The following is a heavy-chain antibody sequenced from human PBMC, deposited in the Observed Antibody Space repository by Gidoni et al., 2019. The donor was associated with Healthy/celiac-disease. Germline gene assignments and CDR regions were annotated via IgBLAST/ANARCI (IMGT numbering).Heavy chain of an antibody. CDR1: GGSISSSSYY. Sequence: QLQLQESGPGLVKPSETLSLTCTVSGGSISSSSYYWGWIRQPPGKGLEWIGIIYYSGSTYYNPSLKSRVTISVDTSKNQFSLKLSSVTAADTAVYYCAREGVGLRYFDWLPDYFDYWGQGTLVTVSS. V-gene: IGHV4-39*02. D-gene: IGHD3-9*01. J-gene: IGHJ4*02. CDR3: AREGVGLRYFDWLPDYFDY. CDR2: IYYSGST.